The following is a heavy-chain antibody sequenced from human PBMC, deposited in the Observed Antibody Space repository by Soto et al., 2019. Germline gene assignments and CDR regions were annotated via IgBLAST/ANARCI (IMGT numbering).Heavy chain of an antibody. V-gene: IGHV4-59*01. J-gene: IGHJ3*02. CDR1: GGSISSYS. Sequence: QVQLQESGPGLVKPSETLSLTCTVSGGSISSYSWSWIRQPPGKGLEWIGYIYYSGSTTYNPSLKSRVTISVDTSKNQFSLKLSSVTAADTAVYYCARGRGGWFINQLLNAFDIWGQGTMVTVSS. CDR3: ARGRGGWFINQLLNAFDI. CDR2: IYYSGST. D-gene: IGHD2-2*01.